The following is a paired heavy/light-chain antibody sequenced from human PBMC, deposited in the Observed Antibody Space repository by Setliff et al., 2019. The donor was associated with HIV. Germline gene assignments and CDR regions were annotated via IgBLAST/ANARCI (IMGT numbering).Light chain of an antibody. J-gene: IGKJ3*01. V-gene: IGKV2-28*01. CDR2: LGS. CDR1: QSLLQSNGYNY. CDR3: MQGLQTGT. Sequence: DIVVTQSPLSLSVTPGESASISCRSSQSLLQSNGYNYLDWYLQKPGQSPQLLIYLGSNRASGVPDRFSGSGSGTDFTLKISRVEAEDVGVYYCMQGLQTGTFGPGTKVDIK.
Heavy chain of an antibody. CDR2: TRNKANGYTT. V-gene: IGHV3-72*01. CDR1: GFTFSEYY. J-gene: IGHJ4*02. Sequence: EVQLVESGGDLVRPGGSLSLSCAASGFTFSEYYMDWVRQAPGKGLEWVGRTRNKANGYTTEYAASVKGRFTISRDDSKNSLYLQMNSLQTDDTAVYYCSRVRANYFDTNDYFGYLDCWGQGTLVTVSS. D-gene: IGHD3-22*01. CDR3: SRVRANYFDTNDYFGYLDC.